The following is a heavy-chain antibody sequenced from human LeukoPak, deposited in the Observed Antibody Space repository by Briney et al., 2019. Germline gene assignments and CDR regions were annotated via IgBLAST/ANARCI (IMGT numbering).Heavy chain of an antibody. Sequence: GGTLRLSCAASGFTFSTYSMNWVRQAPGKGLEWVSATSSSDDGTYHADSVRGRFTIYRDNFRNTLYLQMNRLRAEDAALYYCARAPVTSCRGAFCYPFDLWGQGVLVTVSS. D-gene: IGHD2-21*01. CDR2: TSSSDDGT. J-gene: IGHJ4*02. CDR1: GFTFSTYS. V-gene: IGHV3-23*01. CDR3: ARAPVTSCRGAFCYPFDL.